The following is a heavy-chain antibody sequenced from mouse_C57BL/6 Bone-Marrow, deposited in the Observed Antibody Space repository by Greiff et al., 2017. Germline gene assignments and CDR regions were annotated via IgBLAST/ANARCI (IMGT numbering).Heavy chain of an antibody. J-gene: IGHJ2*01. Sequence: QVQLQQPGAELVKPGASVKLSCKASGYTFTSYWMHWVKQRPGQGLEWIGMIHPNSGSTNYNEKFKSKATLTVEKSSSTAYMHLSSLTSEDSAVXYCHRQLRLPFDYWGQGTTLTVSS. CDR3: HRQLRLPFDY. D-gene: IGHD3-2*02. V-gene: IGHV1-64*01. CDR2: IHPNSGST. CDR1: GYTFTSYW.